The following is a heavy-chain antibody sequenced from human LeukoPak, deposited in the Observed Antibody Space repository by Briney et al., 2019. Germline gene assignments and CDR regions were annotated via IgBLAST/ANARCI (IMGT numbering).Heavy chain of an antibody. CDR3: ARRRRDGYNFYFDF. J-gene: IGHJ4*02. Sequence: SETLSLTCNVSGVSITTGSYYWTWIRQHPGKGLEWIGFIYYSGRTDYSPSLKRRAAISLDTSKNQFSLKLNSVTAADTAVYYCARRRRDGYNFYFDFWGQGSLVAVSS. CDR1: GVSITTGSYY. V-gene: IGHV4-31*03. D-gene: IGHD5-24*01. CDR2: IYYSGRT.